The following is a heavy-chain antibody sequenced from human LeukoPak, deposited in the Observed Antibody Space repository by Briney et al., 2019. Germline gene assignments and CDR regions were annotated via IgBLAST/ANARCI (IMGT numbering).Heavy chain of an antibody. Sequence: GGSLRPSCAASGFTVSSNYMSWVRQAPGKGLEWVSVIYSGGSTYYADSVKGRFTISRDNSKNTLYLQMNSLTAEDTAVYYCARVGVVPAAIPDGFDIWGQGTMVTVSS. J-gene: IGHJ3*02. CDR1: GFTVSSNY. V-gene: IGHV3-53*01. D-gene: IGHD2-2*01. CDR2: IYSGGST. CDR3: ARVGVVPAAIPDGFDI.